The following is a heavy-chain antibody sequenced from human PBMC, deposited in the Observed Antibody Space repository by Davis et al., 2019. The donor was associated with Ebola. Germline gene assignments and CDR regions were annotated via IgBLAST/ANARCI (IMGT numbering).Heavy chain of an antibody. CDR1: GGPFSAYD. CDR2: INHSGIS. CDR3: ARGSVKMDS. V-gene: IGHV4-34*01. D-gene: IGHD3-22*01. Sequence: PSETLSLTCAVIGGPFSAYDWTYTRQSPGRGLEWIGEINHSGISSYNPALKTRVRMSVDPSKNQFSLRLRSVAAADTAVYYCARGSVKMDSWGQGILVTVSS. J-gene: IGHJ4*02.